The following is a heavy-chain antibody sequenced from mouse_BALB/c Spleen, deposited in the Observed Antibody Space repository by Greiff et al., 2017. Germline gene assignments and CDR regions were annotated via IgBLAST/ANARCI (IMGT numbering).Heavy chain of an antibody. CDR2: ISSGGSYT. J-gene: IGHJ1*01. CDR1: GFTFSSYT. CDR3: AKDDDYGSGPAWHFDV. Sequence: EVMLVESGGGLVKPGGSLKLSCAASGFTFSSYTLSWVRQTPEKRLEWVATISSGGSYTYYPDSVKGRFTISRDNAKNTLYLQMSSLKSEDTAMYKCAKDDDYGSGPAWHFDVWGAGTTVTVSS. D-gene: IGHD1-1*01. V-gene: IGHV5-6-4*01.